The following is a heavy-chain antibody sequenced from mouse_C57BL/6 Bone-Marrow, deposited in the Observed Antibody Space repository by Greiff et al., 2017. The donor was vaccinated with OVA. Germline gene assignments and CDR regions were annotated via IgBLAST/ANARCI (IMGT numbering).Heavy chain of an antibody. CDR1: GFTFSSYA. CDR3: TRDRGYYYGTPYYAMDY. Sequence: DVKLVESGEGLVKPGGSLKLSCAASGFTFSSYAMSWVRQTPEKRLEWVAYISSGGDYIYYADTVKGRLTISRDNARNTLYLQMSSLKSEDTAMYCCTRDRGYYYGTPYYAMDYWGQGTSVTVSS. V-gene: IGHV5-9-1*02. CDR2: ISSGGDYI. D-gene: IGHD2-1*01. J-gene: IGHJ4*01.